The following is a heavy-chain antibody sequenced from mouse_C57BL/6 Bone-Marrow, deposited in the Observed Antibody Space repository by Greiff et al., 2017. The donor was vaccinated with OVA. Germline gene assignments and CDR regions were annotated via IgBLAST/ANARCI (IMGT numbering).Heavy chain of an antibody. J-gene: IGHJ2*01. D-gene: IGHD1-1*01. Sequence: QVQLQQPGAELVKPGASVKLSCKASGYTFTSYWMQWVKQRPGQDLEWIGEIDPSDSYTNYNQKFKGKATLTVDTSSSTAYMQLSSLTSEDSAVYYCAREGHYYGSSYFDYWGQGTTLTVSS. CDR2: IDPSDSYT. V-gene: IGHV1-50*01. CDR3: AREGHYYGSSYFDY. CDR1: GYTFTSYW.